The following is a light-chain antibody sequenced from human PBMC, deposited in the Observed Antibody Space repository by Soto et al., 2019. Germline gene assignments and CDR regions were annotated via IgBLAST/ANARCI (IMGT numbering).Light chain of an antibody. CDR1: SGHTSYI. CDR3: ETWDSNTRV. CDR2: LEGSGSY. J-gene: IGLJ2*01. Sequence: QSVQTQSSSASASLGSSVKLTCTLSSGHTSYIIAWHQQQPGKAPRYLMKLEGSGSYNKGSGVPDRFSGSSSGADRYLTISNLQFEDEADYYCETWDSNTRVFGGGTQLTVL. V-gene: IGLV4-60*02.